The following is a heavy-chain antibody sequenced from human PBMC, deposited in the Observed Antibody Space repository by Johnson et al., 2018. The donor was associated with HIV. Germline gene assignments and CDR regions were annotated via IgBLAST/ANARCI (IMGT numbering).Heavy chain of an antibody. J-gene: IGHJ3*02. Sequence: EVQLVESGGGLVQAGGSLRLSCSASGFTFSRYAMNWVRQAPGKGLEWVSLIYTGGSTFYADSVKGRFTISRDNSKNALYLQMNSLRAEDTAVYYCAKIRITMIVVVEGVDAFDIWGQGTMVTVYS. V-gene: IGHV3-66*02. CDR2: IYTGGST. D-gene: IGHD3-22*01. CDR1: GFTFSRYA. CDR3: AKIRITMIVVVEGVDAFDI.